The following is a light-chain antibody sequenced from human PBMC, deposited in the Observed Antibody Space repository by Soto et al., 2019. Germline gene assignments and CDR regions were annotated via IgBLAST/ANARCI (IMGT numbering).Light chain of an antibody. J-gene: IGKJ4*01. CDR3: QHRNDWPLT. Sequence: EIVLTQSPTTLSLSPGERATLSCRASQNVNNWLAWYQQKPGQAPRLVIYDASRRATGIPARFRGSGSGTDFTLTISSLEPEDSAVYYCQHRNDWPLTFGGGTTVDIK. V-gene: IGKV3-11*01. CDR1: QNVNNW. CDR2: DAS.